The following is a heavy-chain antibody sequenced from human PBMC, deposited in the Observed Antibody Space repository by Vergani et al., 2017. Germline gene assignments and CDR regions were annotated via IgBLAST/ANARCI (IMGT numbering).Heavy chain of an antibody. V-gene: IGHV3-30*01. CDR2: ISYDGSNK. CDR1: GFTFSSYA. D-gene: IGHD2-2*01. J-gene: IGHJ5*02. CDR3: ARQYCSSTSCQTNWFYP. Sequence: QVQLVESGGGVVQPGRSLRLSCAASGFTFSSYAMHWVRQAPGKGLEGVAVISYDGSNKYYADSVKGRFTITRDNSKNTLYLQMNSLRSEDTAVYYCARQYCSSTSCQTNWFYPWGQGTLVTVSS.